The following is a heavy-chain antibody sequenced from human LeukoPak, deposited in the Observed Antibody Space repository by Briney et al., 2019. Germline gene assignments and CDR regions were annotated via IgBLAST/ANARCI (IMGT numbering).Heavy chain of an antibody. CDR1: GFTFSSSA. V-gene: IGHV3-23*01. CDR2: ISASGGIT. D-gene: IGHD1-1*01. J-gene: IGHJ4*02. Sequence: GGSLRLSCAVSGFTFSSSAMSWVRQAPGKGLEWVSAISASGGITYYADSVKGRFTISRDNAKNSLYLQMNSLRAEDTGVYYCARWNLGSDYWGQGTLVTVSS. CDR3: ARWNLGSDY.